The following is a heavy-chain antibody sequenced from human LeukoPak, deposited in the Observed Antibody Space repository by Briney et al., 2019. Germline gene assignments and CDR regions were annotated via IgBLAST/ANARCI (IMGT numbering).Heavy chain of an antibody. V-gene: IGHV4-39*01. D-gene: IGHD1-1*01. CDR2: IYYSGST. J-gene: IGHJ4*02. CDR1: GGSISSSSYY. CDR3: ARHRVLEAEFDY. Sequence: SETLSLTCTASGGSISSSSYYWGWIRPPPGKGLEWLGSIYYSGSTYYNPSLKSRVTISVDTSKNQFSLKLSSVTAADTAVYYCARHRVLEAEFDYWGQGTLVTVSS.